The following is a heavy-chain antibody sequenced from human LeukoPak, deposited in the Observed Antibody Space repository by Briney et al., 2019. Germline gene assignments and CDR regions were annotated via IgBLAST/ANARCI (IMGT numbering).Heavy chain of an antibody. V-gene: IGHV3-48*03. J-gene: IGHJ5*02. Sequence: GGSLRLSCAASGFTFSSYEMNWVRQAPGKGLEWVSYISSSGSTIYYADSVKGRFTISRDNAKNSLYLQMNSLRAEDTAVYYCARDEEDWFDPWGQGTLVTVSS. CDR2: ISSSGSTI. CDR1: GFTFSSYE. CDR3: ARDEEDWFDP.